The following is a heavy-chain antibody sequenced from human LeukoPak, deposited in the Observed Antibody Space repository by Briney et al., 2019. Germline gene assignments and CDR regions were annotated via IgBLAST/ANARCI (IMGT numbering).Heavy chain of an antibody. Sequence: GGSLRLSCEVSGFTVSSNYMSWVRQAPGKGLEWVAVISYDGSNKYYADSVKGRFTISRDNSKNTLYLQMNSLRAEDTAVYYCARVGNIVATGSAFDIWGQGTMVTVSS. CDR3: ARVGNIVATGSAFDI. D-gene: IGHD5-12*01. CDR2: ISYDGSNK. J-gene: IGHJ3*02. V-gene: IGHV3-30-3*01. CDR1: GFTVSSNY.